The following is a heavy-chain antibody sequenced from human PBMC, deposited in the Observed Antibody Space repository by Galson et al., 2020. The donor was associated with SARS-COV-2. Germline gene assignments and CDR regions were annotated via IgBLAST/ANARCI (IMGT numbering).Heavy chain of an antibody. V-gene: IGHV3-7*04. Sequence: PGGSLRLSCAASGFTFSSYWMSWVRQAPGKGLEWVANIKQDGSEKYYVDSVKGRFTISRDNAKNSLYLQMNSLRAEDTAVYYCARGGMYYYDSSGYYNSAMDVCGQGTTVTVSS. D-gene: IGHD3-22*01. CDR1: GFTFSSYW. J-gene: IGHJ6*02. CDR3: ARGGMYYYDSSGYYNSAMDV. CDR2: IKQDGSEK.